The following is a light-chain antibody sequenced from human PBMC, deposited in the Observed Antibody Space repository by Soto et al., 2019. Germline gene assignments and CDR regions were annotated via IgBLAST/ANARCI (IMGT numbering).Light chain of an antibody. CDR3: QRYNNWPPWT. V-gene: IGKV3D-15*01. Sequence: EIVMTQSPATLSVSPGERATLSCRASQSISSNLAWYQQKPGQAPRLLIYGVSTRATGIPARFSGSGSGTEFTLTISSLQSEDFAVYYCQRYNNWPPWTFGQGTKVEIK. CDR1: QSISSN. CDR2: GVS. J-gene: IGKJ1*01.